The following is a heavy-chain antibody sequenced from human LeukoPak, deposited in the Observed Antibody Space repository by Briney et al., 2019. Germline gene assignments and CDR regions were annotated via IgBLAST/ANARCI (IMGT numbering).Heavy chain of an antibody. CDR1: GGSISGYY. Sequence: PSETLSLTCAVYGGSISGYYWSWIRQPPGKGLEWIGEINHSGSTNYNPSLKSRVTISVDTSKNQFSLRLSSVTAADTAVYYCAREGGYSYGPYYYYYCMDVWGQGTTVTVS. CDR3: AREGGYSYGPYYYYYCMDV. J-gene: IGHJ6*02. CDR2: INHSGST. V-gene: IGHV4-34*01. D-gene: IGHD5-18*01.